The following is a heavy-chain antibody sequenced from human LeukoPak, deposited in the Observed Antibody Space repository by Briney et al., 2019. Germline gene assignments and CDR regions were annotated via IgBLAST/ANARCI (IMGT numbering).Heavy chain of an antibody. CDR3: ARAGATGLIDY. CDR2: ISSSSTHI. Sequence: GGSLRLSCAASGFTFSSYTMNWVRQAPGKGLEWVSFISSSSTHIYYADSVRGRFTISRDNAKSSLYLQMNSLRAEDTAVYYCARAGATGLIDYWGQGTLVTVSS. CDR1: GFTFSSYT. V-gene: IGHV3-21*01. J-gene: IGHJ4*02. D-gene: IGHD5-12*01.